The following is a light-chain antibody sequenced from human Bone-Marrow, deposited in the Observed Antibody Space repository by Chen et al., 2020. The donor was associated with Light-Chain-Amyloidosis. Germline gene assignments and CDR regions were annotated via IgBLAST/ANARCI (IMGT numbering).Light chain of an antibody. J-gene: IGKJ4*01. CDR1: QSVTSY. CDR3: QQRYNWPPVT. Sequence: EIVLTQSPATVSLSPGDKATLSCRASQSVTSYLAWYQQRPGQAPRLLIYDASKRANGIPARFSGSGFGTDFTLTISSLEPEDFAVYYCQQRYNWPPVTVGGGTKVEIK. CDR2: DAS. V-gene: IGKV3-11*01.